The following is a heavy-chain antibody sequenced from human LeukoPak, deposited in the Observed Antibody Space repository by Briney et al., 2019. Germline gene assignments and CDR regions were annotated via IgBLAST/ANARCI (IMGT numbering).Heavy chain of an antibody. D-gene: IGHD2-2*02. CDR2: INPSGGST. CDR1: GYTFTNYY. J-gene: IGHJ4*02. Sequence: ASVKVSCKASGYTFTNYYMHWVRQAPGQGLEWMGIINPSGGSTSYAQKFQGRVTMTRDTSTSTVYMELSSLRSEDTAVYYCARDRPLREPYCSSTSCYSGNDYWGQGTLVTVSS. V-gene: IGHV1-46*01. CDR3: ARDRPLREPYCSSTSCYSGNDY.